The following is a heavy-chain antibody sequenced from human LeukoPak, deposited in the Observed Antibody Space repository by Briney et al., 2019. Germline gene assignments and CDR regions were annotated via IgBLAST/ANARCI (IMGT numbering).Heavy chain of an antibody. CDR3: AKAKMTYNWFDP. V-gene: IGHV3-11*01. CDR2: ISSSGSTI. CDR1: GFTFSDYY. Sequence: PGGSLRLSCAASGFTFSDYYMSWIRQAPGKGLEWVSYISSSGSTIYYADSVKGRFTISRDNAKNSLYLQMNSLRAEDTAVYYCAKAKMTYNWFDPWGQGTLVTVSS. D-gene: IGHD5-24*01. J-gene: IGHJ5*02.